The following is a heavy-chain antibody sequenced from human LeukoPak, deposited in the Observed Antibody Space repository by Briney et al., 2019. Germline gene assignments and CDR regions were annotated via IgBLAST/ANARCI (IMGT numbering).Heavy chain of an antibody. D-gene: IGHD6-19*01. CDR3: ARDSGGWYDLDS. J-gene: IGHJ4*02. Sequence: GGSLRLSCAASGFTFSSYEMNWVRQAPGKGLEWVSYISSSGSTIYYADSVKGRFTISRDNAKNSLYLHMNSLRAEDTAVYYCARDSGGWYDLDSWGQGTLVTVSS. CDR2: ISSSGSTI. V-gene: IGHV3-48*03. CDR1: GFTFSSYE.